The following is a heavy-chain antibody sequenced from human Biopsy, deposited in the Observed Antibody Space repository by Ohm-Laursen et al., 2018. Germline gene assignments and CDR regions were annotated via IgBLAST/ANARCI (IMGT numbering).Heavy chain of an antibody. D-gene: IGHD2-15*01. CDR1: GGSISSFY. CDR2: ISDSGST. J-gene: IGHJ4*02. V-gene: IGHV4-59*08. CDR3: ARRGSGGRSFDH. Sequence: GTLSLTCAVSGGSISSFYWTWIRQPPGKGPEWIGDISDSGSTNYKPSLKSRVIISVDTSKNQFSLNRSSVTAADTAVYYCARRGSGGRSFDHWGQGTLVTVSS.